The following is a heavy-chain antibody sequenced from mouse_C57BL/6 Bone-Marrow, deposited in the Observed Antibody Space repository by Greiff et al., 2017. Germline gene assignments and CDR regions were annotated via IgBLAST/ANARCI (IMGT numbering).Heavy chain of an antibody. CDR1: GYTFTSYW. J-gene: IGHJ1*03. CDR2: IHPNSGST. CDR3: ARDYDYYGSSWYFDV. Sequence: VQLQQPGAELVKPGASVKLSCKASGYTFTSYWMHWVKQRPGQGLEWIGMIHPNSGSTNYNEKFKSKATLTVDKSSSTAYMQLSSLTSEDSAVYYCARDYDYYGSSWYFDVWGTGTTVTVSS. V-gene: IGHV1-64*01. D-gene: IGHD1-1*01.